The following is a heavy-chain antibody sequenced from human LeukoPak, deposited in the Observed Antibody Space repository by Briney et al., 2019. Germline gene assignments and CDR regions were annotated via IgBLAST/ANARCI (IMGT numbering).Heavy chain of an antibody. CDR3: ARLYCSSTSCYLGY. CDR1: GASLSTSPYY. Sequence: SETLSLTCSVSGASLSTSPYYWGWIRQPPGKGLEWIGYIYYSGSTNYNPSLKSRVTISVDTSKNQFSLKLSSVTAADTAVYYCARLYCSSTSCYLGYWGQGTLVTVSS. D-gene: IGHD2-2*01. V-gene: IGHV4-61*01. J-gene: IGHJ4*02. CDR2: IYYSGST.